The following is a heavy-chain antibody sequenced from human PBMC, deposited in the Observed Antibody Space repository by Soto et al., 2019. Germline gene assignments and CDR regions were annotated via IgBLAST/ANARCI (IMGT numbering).Heavy chain of an antibody. J-gene: IGHJ4*02. V-gene: IGHV1-2*04. CDR2: INPNSGGT. CDR3: ARDSGIAAHYFDY. D-gene: IGHD6-13*01. Sequence: ASVKVSCKASGYTFTGYYMHWVRQAPGQGLEWMGWINPNSGGTNYAQKFQGWVTMTRDTSISTAYMELSRLRSDDTAVYYCARDSGIAAHYFDYWGQGTLVTVSS. CDR1: GYTFTGYY.